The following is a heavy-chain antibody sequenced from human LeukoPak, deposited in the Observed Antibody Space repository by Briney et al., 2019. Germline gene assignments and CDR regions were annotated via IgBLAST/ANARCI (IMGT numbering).Heavy chain of an antibody. Sequence: PGGSLRLSCAASGFTFSTYWMHWVRQAPGKGLVWVSRINSDGISTSYADSVKGRFTISRDNAKNTLYLQMNSLRAEDTAVYYCARAPSRYRGYAAADYWGQGTLVTVSS. CDR2: INSDGIST. CDR3: ARAPSRYRGYAAADY. CDR1: GFTFSTYW. D-gene: IGHD5-12*01. J-gene: IGHJ4*02. V-gene: IGHV3-74*01.